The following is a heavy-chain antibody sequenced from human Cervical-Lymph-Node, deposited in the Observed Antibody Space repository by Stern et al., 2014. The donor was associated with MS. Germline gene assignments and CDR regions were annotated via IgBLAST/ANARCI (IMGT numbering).Heavy chain of an antibody. Sequence: EVQLVESGGGLVQPGGSLRLSCAASGFTFSAYWMSWVRQAPGKGLEWGANIKQDGSEKYYVDSVKGRFIVSRDNAKDSLHLQMDSLRAEDTAVYYCARDWGYCTHGVCHLDYWGQGTLVTVSS. CDR2: IKQDGSEK. D-gene: IGHD2-8*01. CDR1: GFTFSAYW. CDR3: ARDWGYCTHGVCHLDY. V-gene: IGHV3-7*01. J-gene: IGHJ4*02.